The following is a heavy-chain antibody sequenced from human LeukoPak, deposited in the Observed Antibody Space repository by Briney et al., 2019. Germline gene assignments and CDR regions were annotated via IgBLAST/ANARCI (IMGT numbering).Heavy chain of an antibody. CDR2: IRNDGTDK. Sequence: GGSLRLSCAASGFTFRNYGMHWVRQAPGKGLHWVAFIRNDGTDKYYTDAVKGRFTISRDNSKNTLYLQMNSLRAEDTAVYYCAKDLDIVATITGNWGQGTLVTVSS. CDR1: GFTFRNYG. CDR3: AKDLDIVATITGN. D-gene: IGHD5-12*01. V-gene: IGHV3-30*02. J-gene: IGHJ4*02.